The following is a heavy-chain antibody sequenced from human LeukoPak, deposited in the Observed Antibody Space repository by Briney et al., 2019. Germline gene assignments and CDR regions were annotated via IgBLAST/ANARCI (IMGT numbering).Heavy chain of an antibody. Sequence: SETLSLTRTVSGGSISSYYWSWIRQPAGKGLEWIGRIYTSGSTNYNPSLKSRVTTSVDTSKNQFSLKLSSVTAADTAVYYCARQRSIAAYSSSWIYWGQGTLVTVSS. CDR2: IYTSGST. D-gene: IGHD6-13*01. V-gene: IGHV4-4*07. CDR3: ARQRSIAAYSSSWIY. CDR1: GGSISSYY. J-gene: IGHJ4*02.